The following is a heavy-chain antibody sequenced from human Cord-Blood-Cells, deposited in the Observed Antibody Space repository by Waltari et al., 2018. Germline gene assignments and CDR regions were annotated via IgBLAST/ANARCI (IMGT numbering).Heavy chain of an antibody. Sequence: QVQLQQWGAGLLKPSETLSLTCAVYGGSFSGYYWSWIRPPPGKGLEWIGEINHSGSTNYNPSLKSRVTISVDTSKNQFSLKLSSVTAADTAVYYCARLSTAMVTMNAFDIWGQGTMVTVSS. CDR2: INHSGST. CDR3: ARLSTAMVTMNAFDI. V-gene: IGHV4-34*01. J-gene: IGHJ3*02. CDR1: GGSFSGYY. D-gene: IGHD5-18*01.